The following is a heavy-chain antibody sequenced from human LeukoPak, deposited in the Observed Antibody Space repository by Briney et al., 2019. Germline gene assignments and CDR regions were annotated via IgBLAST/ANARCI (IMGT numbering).Heavy chain of an antibody. CDR3: ARSKWLVLDY. V-gene: IGHV4-59*12. D-gene: IGHD6-19*01. Sequence: SGTLSLTCTVSGGSISSYYWSWIRQPPGKGLEWIGYIYYSGSTNYNPSLKSRVTISVDTSKNQFSLKLSSVTAADTAVYYCARSKWLVLDYWGQGTLVTVSS. J-gene: IGHJ4*02. CDR2: IYYSGST. CDR1: GGSISSYY.